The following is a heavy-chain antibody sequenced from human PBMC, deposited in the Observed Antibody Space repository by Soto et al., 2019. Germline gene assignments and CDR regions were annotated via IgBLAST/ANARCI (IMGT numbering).Heavy chain of an antibody. CDR1: GYTFTAYY. J-gene: IGHJ6*02. CDR2: INPKFGDT. CDR3: ARNMDYYYGPGSGNGHGF. Sequence: QVQLVQSGAEVKEPGDSVRVSCEASGYTFTAYYIHWVRQAPGQGLEWMGWINPKFGDTTYAQDCQGRVSITRDMSISTVYMELSRLTSDDTAIYYCARNMDYYYGPGSGNGHGFWGQGTTVTVFS. V-gene: IGHV1-2*02. D-gene: IGHD3-10*01.